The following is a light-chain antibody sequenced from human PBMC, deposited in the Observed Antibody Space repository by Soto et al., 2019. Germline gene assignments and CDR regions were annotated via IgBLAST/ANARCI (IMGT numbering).Light chain of an antibody. CDR1: QSVSSSQ. CDR3: HQFGYSPRT. Sequence: EVVLTQSPGTLSLSPGERATLSCRASQSVSSSQLAWYQQKPGQAPRLLMYGASSRATGIPDRFSGSGSGTDFTLAIRRLEPEDFAVYYCHQFGYSPRTFGQGTKVDIK. J-gene: IGKJ1*01. V-gene: IGKV3-20*01. CDR2: GAS.